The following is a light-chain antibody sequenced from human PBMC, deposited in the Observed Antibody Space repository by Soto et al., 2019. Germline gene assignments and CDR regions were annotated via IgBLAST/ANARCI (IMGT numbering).Light chain of an antibody. CDR3: CSCASSSTYV. CDR1: STDVWNYNL. J-gene: IGLJ1*01. V-gene: IGLV2-23*01. Sequence: HSALNQPVAGTGSPRHSITISCTGSSTDVWNYNLVSWYQHDPGKAPELLIYEGSKRPSGVSDRFSGSKSGNTASLTISGLQAEDEADYYCCSCASSSTYVFVTGTKVTVL. CDR2: EGS.